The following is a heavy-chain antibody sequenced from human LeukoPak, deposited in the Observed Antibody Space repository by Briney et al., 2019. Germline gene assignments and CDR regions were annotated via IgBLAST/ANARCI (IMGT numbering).Heavy chain of an antibody. CDR3: ASSFSGSYYGMDYFDY. Sequence: GASVKVSCKASGYTFTSYGISWVRQGPGQGLEWMGWISAYNGNTNYAQKLQGRVTMTTDTSTSTAYMEPRSLRSDDTAVYYCASSFSGSYYGMDYFDYWGQGTLVTVSS. D-gene: IGHD1-26*01. J-gene: IGHJ4*02. CDR2: ISAYNGNT. V-gene: IGHV1-18*01. CDR1: GYTFTSYG.